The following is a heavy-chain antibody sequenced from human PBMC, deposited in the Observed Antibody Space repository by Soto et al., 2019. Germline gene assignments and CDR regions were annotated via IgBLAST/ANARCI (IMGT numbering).Heavy chain of an antibody. V-gene: IGHV4-59*01. CDR2: IYYSGST. CDR3: ARVPRDFWSNYYGMDV. J-gene: IGHJ6*02. Sequence: PSETLSLTCTVSGGSISSYYWSWIRQPPGKGLEWIGYIYYSGSTNYNPSLKSRVTISVDTSKNQFSLKLSSVTAADTAVYYCARVPRDFWSNYYGMDVWGQGTTVTVS. CDR1: GGSISSYY. D-gene: IGHD3-3*01.